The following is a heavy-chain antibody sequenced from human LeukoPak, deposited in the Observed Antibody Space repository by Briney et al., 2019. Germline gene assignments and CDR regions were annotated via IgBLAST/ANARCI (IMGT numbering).Heavy chain of an antibody. CDR3: ARDGGPPHYYYYMDV. J-gene: IGHJ6*03. CDR2: IYYSGST. Sequence: SETLSLTCTVSGGSISSYYWSRIRQPPGKGLEWIGYIYYSGSTNYNPSLKSRVTISVDTSKNQFSLKLSSVTAADTAVYYCARDGGPPHYYYYMDVWGKGTTVTISS. V-gene: IGHV4-59*01. CDR1: GGSISSYY. D-gene: IGHD3-10*01.